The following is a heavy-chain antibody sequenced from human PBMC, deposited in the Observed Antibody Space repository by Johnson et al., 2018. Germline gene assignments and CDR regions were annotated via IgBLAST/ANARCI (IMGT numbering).Heavy chain of an antibody. V-gene: IGHV3-30*03. J-gene: IGHJ6*02. D-gene: IGHD6-6*01. CDR2: ISYDGSNK. Sequence: QVQLVESGGGVVQPGRSLRLSCAASGFTFSSYGMHWVRQAPGKGLEWVAVISYDGSNKYYADSVKGRFTISRDNSKNTLYLQMNSLRAEDTAVYYCSRGKGSSGYYYGMDVWGQGPTVTVSS. CDR3: SRGKGSSGYYYGMDV. CDR1: GFTFSSYG.